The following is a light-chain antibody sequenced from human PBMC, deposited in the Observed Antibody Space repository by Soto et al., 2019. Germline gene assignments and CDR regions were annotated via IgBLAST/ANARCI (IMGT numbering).Light chain of an antibody. CDR2: DAS. CDR3: QQYDNLPLI. Sequence: IQMTQSPSSLSASVGDRVTITCRATQDIRKYLNWYQQKPGKAPKLLIYDASSLETGVPSRFSGSGSGTDFTFTISSLQPEDFATYYCQQYDNLPLIFGQGTRLEI. V-gene: IGKV1-33*01. J-gene: IGKJ5*01. CDR1: QDIRKY.